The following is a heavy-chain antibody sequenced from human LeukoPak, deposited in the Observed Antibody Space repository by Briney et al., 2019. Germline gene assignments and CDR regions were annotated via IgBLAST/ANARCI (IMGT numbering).Heavy chain of an antibody. CDR1: GYSISSGYY. CDR3: ARSNRGMATIRDAFDI. V-gene: IGHV4-38-2*02. Sequence: SETLSLTCTVSGYSISSGYYWDWIRQPPGKGLEWIGSIYHSGNTYYNPSLRSRVTISVDTSKNQFSLKLSSVTAADTAVYYCARSNRGMATIRDAFDIWGQGTMVTVSS. D-gene: IGHD5-24*01. CDR2: IYHSGNT. J-gene: IGHJ3*02.